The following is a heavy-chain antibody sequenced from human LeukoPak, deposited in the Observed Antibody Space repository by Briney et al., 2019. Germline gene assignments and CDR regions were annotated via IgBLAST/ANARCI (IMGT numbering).Heavy chain of an antibody. Sequence: SETLSLTCTVSGGSISSSSYYWGWIRQPPGKGLEWIGSIYYSGSTYYNPSLKSRVTISVDTSKNQFSLKLSSVTAADTAVYHRARHQFGEPLENWFDPWGQGTLVTVSS. J-gene: IGHJ5*02. CDR2: IYYSGST. V-gene: IGHV4-39*01. D-gene: IGHD3-10*01. CDR3: ARHQFGEPLENWFDP. CDR1: GGSISSSSYY.